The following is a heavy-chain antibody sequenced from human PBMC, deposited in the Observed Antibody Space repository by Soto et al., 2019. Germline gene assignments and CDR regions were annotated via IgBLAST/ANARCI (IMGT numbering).Heavy chain of an antibody. V-gene: IGHV3-23*01. D-gene: IGHD6-6*01. CDR2: ISGSGSST. Sequence: GGSLRLSCAASGFTFSSYAMSWVRQAPGKGLEWVSAISGSGSSTYYADSVKGRFTISRDNSKNTLYLQMNRLRAEDTAVYYCAKALQYSSSSFFDYWGQGTLVTVSS. CDR3: AKALQYSSSSFFDY. J-gene: IGHJ4*02. CDR1: GFTFSSYA.